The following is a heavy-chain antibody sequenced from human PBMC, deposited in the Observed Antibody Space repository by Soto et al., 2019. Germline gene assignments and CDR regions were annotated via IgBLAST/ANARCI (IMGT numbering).Heavy chain of an antibody. CDR3: ARGGAARPDY. Sequence: EVQLVQSGGGLVQLGGSLRLSCAASGFTFSNYGMNWVRQAPGKGPEWVSYIGSITRNINYANSVKGRFTISRDNAKNSLYLQMNRLRDEDQAVYYCARGGAARPDYWGQGTLVTVSS. D-gene: IGHD6-6*01. CDR2: IGSITRNI. CDR1: GFTFSNYG. J-gene: IGHJ4*02. V-gene: IGHV3-48*02.